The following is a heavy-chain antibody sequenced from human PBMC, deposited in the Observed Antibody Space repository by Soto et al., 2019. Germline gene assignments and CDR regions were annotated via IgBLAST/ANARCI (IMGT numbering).Heavy chain of an antibody. V-gene: IGHV3-23*01. D-gene: IGHD5-12*01. CDR1: GFTFSSYA. CDR2: ISGSGGST. J-gene: IGHJ5*02. CDR3: AKDVTVATTHTVTTA. Sequence: GSLRLSCAASGFTFSSYAMSWVRQAPGKGLEWVSAISGSGGSTYYADSVKGRFTISRDNSKNTLYLQMNSLRAEDTAVYYCAKDVTVATTHTVTTAWGQGTLVTVSS.